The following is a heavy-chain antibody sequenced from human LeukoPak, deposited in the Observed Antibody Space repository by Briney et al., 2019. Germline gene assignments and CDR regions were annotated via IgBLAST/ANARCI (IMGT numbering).Heavy chain of an antibody. D-gene: IGHD6-25*01. V-gene: IGHV3-23*01. CDR2: ISGSGGST. CDR1: GFTFSSYA. J-gene: IGHJ5*02. CDR3: AKPPGGQWRLPRGNWFDP. Sequence: GGSLRLSCAASGFTFSSYAMRWVRQAPGKGLEWVSAISGSGGSTYYADSVKGRFTISRDNSKNTLYLQMNSLRADDTAVYYCAKPPGGQWRLPRGNWFDPWGQGTLVTVSS.